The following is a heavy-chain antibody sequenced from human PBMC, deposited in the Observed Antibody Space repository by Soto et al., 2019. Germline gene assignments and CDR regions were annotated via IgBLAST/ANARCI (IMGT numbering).Heavy chain of an antibody. D-gene: IGHD2-15*01. V-gene: IGHV1-69*02. J-gene: IGHJ6*03. CDR3: ARGRYCSGGSCYHSPSPYYYYYYYMDV. CDR1: GGTFSSYT. Sequence: SVKVSCKASGGTFSSYTISWVRQAPGQGLEWMGRIIPILGIANYAQKFQGRVTITADKSTSTAYMELSSLRSEDTAVYYCARGRYCSGGSCYHSPSPYYYYYYYMDVWGKGTTVTVSS. CDR2: IIPILGIA.